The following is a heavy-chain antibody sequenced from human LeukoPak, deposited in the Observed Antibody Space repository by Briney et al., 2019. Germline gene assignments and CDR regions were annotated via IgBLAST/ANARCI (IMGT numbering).Heavy chain of an antibody. CDR3: ARDDFLYYYMDV. V-gene: IGHV4-30-4*08. CDR2: IYYSGST. CDR1: GGSISSGDYY. D-gene: IGHD2-21*02. J-gene: IGHJ6*03. Sequence: SETLSLTCTVSGGSISSGDYYWSWIRQPPGKGLEWIGYIYYSGSTYYNPSLKSRVTISVDTSKNQFSLKLSSVTAADTAVYYCARDDFLYYYMDVWGKGTTVTVSS.